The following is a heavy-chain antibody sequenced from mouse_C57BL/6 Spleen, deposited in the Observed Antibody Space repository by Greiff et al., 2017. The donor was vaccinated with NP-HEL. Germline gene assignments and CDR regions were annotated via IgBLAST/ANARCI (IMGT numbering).Heavy chain of an antibody. CDR1: GFNIKDYY. Sequence: EVQLQESGAELVKPGASVKLSCTASGFNIKDYYMHWVKQSTEQGLEWIGRIDPEDGDTKYAPKFQGKATITADTSSNTPYLQLSSLTSADTAVYYSAREDYYGSSPWFAYWGQGTLVTVSA. J-gene: IGHJ3*01. D-gene: IGHD1-1*01. CDR3: AREDYYGSSPWFAY. V-gene: IGHV14-2*01. CDR2: IDPEDGDT.